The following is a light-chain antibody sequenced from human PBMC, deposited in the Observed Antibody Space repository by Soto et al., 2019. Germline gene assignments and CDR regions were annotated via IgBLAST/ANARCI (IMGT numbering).Light chain of an antibody. CDR2: STS. J-gene: IGKJ5*01. V-gene: IGKV1-39*01. CDR3: QQSDRIPIT. CDR1: QNINSD. Sequence: DIQMTQSPSSLSASVGDRVTITCRASQNINSDLNWYQLKPGKAPKLLMYSTSSLRSGVPSRFSGSGSGTDVNLTISTLQPEDFATYYCQQSDRIPITFGQGTRLEIK.